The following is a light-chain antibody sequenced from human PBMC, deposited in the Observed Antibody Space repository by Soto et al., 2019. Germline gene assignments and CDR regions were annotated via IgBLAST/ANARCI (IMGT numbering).Light chain of an antibody. CDR3: CSYAGSSTFPV. V-gene: IGLV2-23*03. Sequence: QSVLTQPASVSGSPGQSITISCTGTSSDVGSYNLVSWYQQHPGKAPKLMIYEGSKRPSGVSNRFSGSKSGNTASLTISGLQAEDGADYYCCSYAGSSTFPVFGGGTQLTVL. CDR2: EGS. CDR1: SSDVGSYNL. J-gene: IGLJ2*01.